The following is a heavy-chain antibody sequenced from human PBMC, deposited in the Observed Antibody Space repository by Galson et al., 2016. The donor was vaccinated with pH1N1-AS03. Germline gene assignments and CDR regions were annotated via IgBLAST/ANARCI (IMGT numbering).Heavy chain of an antibody. CDR1: GFTFSNLW. CDR2: VNGDGSST. D-gene: IGHD3-10*01. J-gene: IGHJ4*02. V-gene: IGHV3-74*01. Sequence: SLRLSCAASGFTFSNLWMHWVRQGPGKGLVWVARVNGDGSSTTYADSVKGRFTISRDNAKNTVYLQMNSLRVDDTALYYCVRGRRMDRGVTPDHWGQGTLVTVSS. CDR3: VRGRRMDRGVTPDH.